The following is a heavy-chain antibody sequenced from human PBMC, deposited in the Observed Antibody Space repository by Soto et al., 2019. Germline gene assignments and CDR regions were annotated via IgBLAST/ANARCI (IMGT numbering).Heavy chain of an antibody. CDR3: ATTFSTGTQHDAFDI. CDR1: GYTLTELS. CDR2: FDPEDGET. J-gene: IGHJ3*02. V-gene: IGHV1-24*01. D-gene: IGHD1-1*01. Sequence: ASVKVSCKVSGYTLTELSMHWVRQAPGKGLEWMGGFDPEDGETIYAQKFQGRVTMTEDTSTDTAYMELSSLRSEDTAVYYCATTFSTGTQHDAFDIWGQGTMVTVSS.